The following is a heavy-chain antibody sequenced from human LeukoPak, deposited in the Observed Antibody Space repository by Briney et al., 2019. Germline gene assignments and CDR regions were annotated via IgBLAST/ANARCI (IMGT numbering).Heavy chain of an antibody. J-gene: IGHJ4*02. CDR2: ISGSGVST. V-gene: IGHV3-23*01. Sequence: GGSLRLSCAASGFTFSSYAMSWVRQAPGKGLEWVSAISGSGVSTYYADSVKGRFTISRDNSKNTLYLQMNSLRAEDTAVYSCAKNYDTSGYYRPFDYWGQGTLVTVSS. D-gene: IGHD3-22*01. CDR1: GFTFSSYA. CDR3: AKNYDTSGYYRPFDY.